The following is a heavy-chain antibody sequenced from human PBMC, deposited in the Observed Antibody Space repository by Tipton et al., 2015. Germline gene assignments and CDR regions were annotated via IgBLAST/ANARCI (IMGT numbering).Heavy chain of an antibody. J-gene: IGHJ4*02. CDR2: ISYSGTT. Sequence: TLSLTCTVSGGSISSHYWSWIRQSPGKGLEWIGYISYSGTTNYNPSLKSRVTISVDTSKNQFFLRVTSVTAADTAVYYCACQDYDILTRDYQTVDYWGQGTVVTVSS. D-gene: IGHD3-9*01. CDR3: ACQDYDILTRDYQTVDY. CDR1: GGSISSHY. V-gene: IGHV4-59*08.